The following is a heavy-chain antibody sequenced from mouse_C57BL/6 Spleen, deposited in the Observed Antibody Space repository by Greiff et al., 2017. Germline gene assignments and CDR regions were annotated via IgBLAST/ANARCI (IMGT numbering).Heavy chain of an antibody. CDR2: ISDGGSYT. Sequence: EVMLVESGGGLVKPGGSLKLSCAASGFTFSSYAMSWVRQTPEKRLEWVATISDGGSYTYYPDNVKGRFTISRDNAKNNLYLQMSHLKSEDTAMYYCARDGDLSWGQGTLVTVSA. J-gene: IGHJ3*01. CDR3: ARDGDLS. CDR1: GFTFSSYA. V-gene: IGHV5-4*01.